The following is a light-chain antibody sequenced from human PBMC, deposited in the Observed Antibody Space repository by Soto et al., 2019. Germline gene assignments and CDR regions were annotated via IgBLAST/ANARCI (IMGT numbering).Light chain of an antibody. V-gene: IGKV3-11*01. CDR3: QQRSNWLT. Sequence: EIVRTQSPATLSVSPGERATLSCRASQSVSNYLAWYQQKPGQAPRLLIYDASNRATGIPARFSGSGSGTDFILTISSLEPEDFAVDYCQQRSNWLTFGGGTKVDIK. CDR2: DAS. J-gene: IGKJ4*01. CDR1: QSVSNY.